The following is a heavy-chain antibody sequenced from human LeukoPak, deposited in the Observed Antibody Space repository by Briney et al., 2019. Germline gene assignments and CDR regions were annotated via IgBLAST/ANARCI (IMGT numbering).Heavy chain of an antibody. CDR1: GGTFSSYA. D-gene: IGHD3-22*01. CDR2: IIPIFGTV. V-gene: IGHV1-69*13. J-gene: IGHJ4*02. CDR3: AREGYYDSSGYYYFDY. Sequence: SVRVSCKASGGTFSSYAISWVRQAPGQGLEWMGGIIPIFGTVNYAQKFQGRVTITADESTSTAYMELSSLRSEDTAVHYCAREGYYDSSGYYYFDYWGQGTLVTVSS.